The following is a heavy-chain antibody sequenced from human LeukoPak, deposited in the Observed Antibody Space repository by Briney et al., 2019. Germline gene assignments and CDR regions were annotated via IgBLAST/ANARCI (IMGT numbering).Heavy chain of an antibody. D-gene: IGHD6-19*01. CDR3: ARARYSYSSGWYA. CDR2: INSDGSST. Sequence: GGSLRLPCAASGFTFSNYWMHWVRQAPGKGLVWVSRINSDGSSTTYADSVKGRFTISRDNAKNTLYLQMNSLRAEDTAVYYCARARYSYSSGWYAWGQGTLVTVSS. CDR1: GFTFSNYW. J-gene: IGHJ4*02. V-gene: IGHV3-74*01.